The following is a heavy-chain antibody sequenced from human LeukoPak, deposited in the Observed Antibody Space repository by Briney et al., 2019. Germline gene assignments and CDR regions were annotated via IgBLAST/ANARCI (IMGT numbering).Heavy chain of an antibody. CDR1: GGSFSNYY. J-gene: IGHJ6*03. CDR3: ARRWNYGRNYYIDV. V-gene: IGHV4-34*01. Sequence: PSETLSLTCAVYGGSFSNYYWSWIRQPPGKGVEWLGEINDSGRANYNPSLMSRVTVSVDTSKNQFSLRLTSVTATDTAVYYCARRWNYGRNYYIDVWGKGATVSVSS. D-gene: IGHD1-7*01. CDR2: INDSGRA.